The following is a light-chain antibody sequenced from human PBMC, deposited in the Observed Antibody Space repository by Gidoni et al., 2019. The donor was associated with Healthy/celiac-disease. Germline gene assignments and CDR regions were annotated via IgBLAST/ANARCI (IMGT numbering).Light chain of an antibody. CDR1: QSVSSSY. V-gene: IGKV3-20*01. CDR3: QQYGSSWT. J-gene: IGKJ1*01. CDR2: GAS. Sequence: EIVLTQSPGTLSLSPGERATLSCRASQSVSSSYLAWYQQQPGQAPRLLIYGASSMATGIPDRFSGGGSGTDFTLTISRLEPEDFAVYYCQQYGSSWTFGQGTKVEIK.